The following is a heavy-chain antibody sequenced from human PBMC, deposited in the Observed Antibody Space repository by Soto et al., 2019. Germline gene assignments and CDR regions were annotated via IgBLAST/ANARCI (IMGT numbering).Heavy chain of an antibody. D-gene: IGHD6-13*01. CDR3: ARSIAAEGKNYYYYYMDV. CDR1: GYTFTGYY. CDR2: INPNSGGT. Sequence: ASVKVSCKASGYTFTGYYMHWVRQAPGQGLEWMGWINPNSGGTNYAQKFQGWVTMTRDTSISTAYMELSRLRSDDTAVYYCARSIAAEGKNYYYYYMDVWGKGTTVTVSS. V-gene: IGHV1-2*04. J-gene: IGHJ6*03.